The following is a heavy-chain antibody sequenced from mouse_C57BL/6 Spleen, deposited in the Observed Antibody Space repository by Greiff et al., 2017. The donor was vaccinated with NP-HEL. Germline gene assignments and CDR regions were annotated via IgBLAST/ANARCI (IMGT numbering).Heavy chain of an antibody. D-gene: IGHD2-3*01. CDR1: GFTFSDYG. Sequence: EVQLVESGGGLVKPGGSLKLSCAASGFTFSDYGMHWVRQAPEKGLEWVAYISSGSSTIYYADTVKGRFTISRDNAKNTLLLQMTSLRSEDTAMYYCAMCDGYYGAMDYWGQGTSVTVSS. J-gene: IGHJ4*01. CDR2: ISSGSSTI. CDR3: AMCDGYYGAMDY. V-gene: IGHV5-17*01.